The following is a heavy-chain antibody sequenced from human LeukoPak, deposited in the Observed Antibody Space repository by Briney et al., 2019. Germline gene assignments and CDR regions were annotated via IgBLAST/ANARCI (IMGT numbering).Heavy chain of an antibody. D-gene: IGHD6-13*01. CDR2: ISITGGST. Sequence: GGSLRLSCAASGFTFSNYAMNWVRQAPGKGLEWVSAISITGGSTHYADSVKGRFTISRDNSKNTLYLQMNSLRAEVTAVYYCAKDLKGGYDYFDYWGQGTLVTVSS. CDR3: AKDLKGGYDYFDY. J-gene: IGHJ4*02. V-gene: IGHV3-23*01. CDR1: GFTFSNYA.